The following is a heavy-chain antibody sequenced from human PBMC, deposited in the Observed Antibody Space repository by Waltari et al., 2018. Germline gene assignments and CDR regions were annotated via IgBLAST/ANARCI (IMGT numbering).Heavy chain of an antibody. J-gene: IGHJ3*02. CDR3: ARSGVVITDGAFDI. V-gene: IGHV1-3*03. Sequence: QVQLVQSGAEVKKPGASVKVSCKASGYTFTSYAMHWVRQAPGQRLEWMGWINAGNGNTKYSQEFQDRVTITRDTSASTAYMELSSLRSEDMAVYYCARSGVVITDGAFDIWGQGTMVTVSS. D-gene: IGHD3-22*01. CDR2: INAGNGNT. CDR1: GYTFTSYA.